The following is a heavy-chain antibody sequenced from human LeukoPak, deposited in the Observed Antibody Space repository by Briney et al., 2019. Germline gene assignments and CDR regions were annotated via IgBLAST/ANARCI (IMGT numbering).Heavy chain of an antibody. J-gene: IGHJ4*02. CDR1: GGSITTYY. CDR3: VRHCYASGSDPLCYFDY. D-gene: IGHD3-10*01. V-gene: IGHV4-59*08. Sequence: SETLSLTCTVSGGSITTYYWSWIRQPPGKGLEWIGYIYYSRGTMYNPSLKSRVTISIDTSKSQLSLKVNSVTAADTAVYYCVRHCYASGSDPLCYFDYWGQGTLVTVSS. CDR2: IYYSRGT.